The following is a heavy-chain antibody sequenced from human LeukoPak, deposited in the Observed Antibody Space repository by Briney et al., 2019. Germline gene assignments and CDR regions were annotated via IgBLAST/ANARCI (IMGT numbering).Heavy chain of an antibody. CDR3: AKDLSCRTTSCYKRGANWFDP. CDR1: GFTFSNYA. D-gene: IGHD2-2*02. CDR2: ISGSGGST. V-gene: IGHV3-23*01. Sequence: GGSLRLSCAASGFTFSNYAMSWVRQAPGKGLEWVSVISGSGGSTYYADSVKGRFIISRDNFNNTLDLQMNGLRAEDTAIYYCAKDLSCRTTSCYKRGANWFDPWGQGTLVTVSS. J-gene: IGHJ5*02.